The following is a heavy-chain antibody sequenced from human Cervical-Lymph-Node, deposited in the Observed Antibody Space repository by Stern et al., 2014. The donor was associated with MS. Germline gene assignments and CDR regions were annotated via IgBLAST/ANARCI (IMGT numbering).Heavy chain of an antibody. CDR2: IYYSGST. CDR3: AREGSIAAPHAFDY. J-gene: IGHJ4*02. V-gene: IGHV4-59*01. CDR1: GGSISSYY. Sequence: VQLEESGPGLVKPSETLSLTCTVSGGSISSYYWSWIRQPPGKGLEWIGYIYYSGSTNYNPSLKSRVTISVDTSKNQFSLKLSSVTAADTAVYYCAREGSIAAPHAFDYWGQGTLVTVSS. D-gene: IGHD6-6*01.